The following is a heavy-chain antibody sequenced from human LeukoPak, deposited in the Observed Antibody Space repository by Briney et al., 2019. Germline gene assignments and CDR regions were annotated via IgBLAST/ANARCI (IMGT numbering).Heavy chain of an antibody. Sequence: SETLSLTCAVYGGSFSIYYWSWIRQPPGRGLEWVASIYYSGSTYYNPSLKRRVTISVGTSKNQFSLKLSSATAADTAVYYCATLTAAGTVDYWGQGTLVTVSS. V-gene: IGHV4-39*01. CDR2: IYYSGST. J-gene: IGHJ4*02. CDR3: ATLTAAGTVDY. D-gene: IGHD6-13*01. CDR1: GGSFSIYY.